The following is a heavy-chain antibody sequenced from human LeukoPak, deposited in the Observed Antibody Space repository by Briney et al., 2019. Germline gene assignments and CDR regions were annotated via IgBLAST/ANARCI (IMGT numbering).Heavy chain of an antibody. CDR2: ISYSGGT. CDR1: GRSIISDY. CDR3: ARARFTNGGSWYAFDI. J-gene: IGHJ3*02. D-gene: IGHD7-27*01. Sequence: SDTLSLACTLAGRSIISDYSRSIRHPPREGLEWIGYISYSGGTNYSHPLNSRLTILLETSKNQYSLKLSSVTAADTAVYYCARARFTNGGSWYAFDIWGQGTMVTVSS. V-gene: IGHV4-59*07.